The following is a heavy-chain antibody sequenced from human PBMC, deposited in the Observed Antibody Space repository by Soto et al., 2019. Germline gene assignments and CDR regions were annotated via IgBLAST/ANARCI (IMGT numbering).Heavy chain of an antibody. CDR3: VKGGTSVSSAGFHY. CDR1: GFTFSSYS. J-gene: IGHJ4*02. D-gene: IGHD3-22*01. CDR2: IRNNGIST. Sequence: GGSLRLSCSASGFTFSSYSMHWVRQAPGKGLEFVSVIRNNGISTYYADSVKGRFTISRDNSKNTLSLQMRSLRPEDTAVYYCVKGGTSVSSAGFHYWGLGTLVTVSS. V-gene: IGHV3-64D*06.